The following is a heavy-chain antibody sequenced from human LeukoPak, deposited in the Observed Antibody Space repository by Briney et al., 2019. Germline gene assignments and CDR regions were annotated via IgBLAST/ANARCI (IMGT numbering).Heavy chain of an antibody. J-gene: IGHJ6*02. D-gene: IGHD6-19*01. V-gene: IGHV1-2*02. Sequence: ASVKVSCKASGYTFTGYYIHWVRQAPGQGLEWMGWINPNSGGTNYAQKFQGRVTMTRDTSISTAYMELSRLRSDDTAVYYCARAFIAVAEYGMDVWGQGTTVTVSS. CDR3: ARAFIAVAEYGMDV. CDR2: INPNSGGT. CDR1: GYTFTGYY.